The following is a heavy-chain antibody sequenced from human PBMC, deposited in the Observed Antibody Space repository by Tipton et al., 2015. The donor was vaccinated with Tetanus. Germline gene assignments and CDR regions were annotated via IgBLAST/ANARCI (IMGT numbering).Heavy chain of an antibody. J-gene: IGHJ4*02. CDR3: ERGPKHWLTAGQVY. V-gene: IGHV4-4*02. CDR1: GGSISSSNW. CDR2: IHLSGST. Sequence: TLSLTCAVSGGSISSSNWWSWVRQSPGKGLEWIGEIHLSGSTSYNPSLKSRVSMSVDKSKNQFSLKLNSVTAADSAIYYCERGPKHWLTAGQVYWGQGTLVTVSS. D-gene: IGHD6-19*01.